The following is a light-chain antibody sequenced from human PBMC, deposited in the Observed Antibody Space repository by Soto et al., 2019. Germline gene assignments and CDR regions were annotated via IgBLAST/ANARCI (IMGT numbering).Light chain of an antibody. J-gene: IGKJ1*01. CDR3: QQYNNWPPT. CDR2: GAS. Sequence: EIVMTQSPATLSVSPGERATLSCRASQSVSRNLAWYQQKPGQAPRLLIYGASTRATGIPARFSGSGSGTEFTVTISSLQSEDFAVYYCQQYNNWPPTFGQGTKVEIK. V-gene: IGKV3D-15*01. CDR1: QSVSRN.